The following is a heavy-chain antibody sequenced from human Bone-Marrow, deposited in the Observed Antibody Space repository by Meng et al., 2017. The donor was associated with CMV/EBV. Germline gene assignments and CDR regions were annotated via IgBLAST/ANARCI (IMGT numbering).Heavy chain of an antibody. CDR3: ARDMGYRAYCSSTSCYSGRGGMDV. Sequence: SETLSLTCTVSGGSVSSGSYYWSWIRQPPGKGLEWIGYIYYSGSTNYNPSLKSRVTISVDTSKNQFPLKLSSVTAADTAVYYCARDMGYRAYCSSTSCYSGRGGMDVWGQGTTVTVSS. J-gene: IGHJ6*02. CDR2: IYYSGST. V-gene: IGHV4-61*01. CDR1: GGSVSSGSYY. D-gene: IGHD2-2*02.